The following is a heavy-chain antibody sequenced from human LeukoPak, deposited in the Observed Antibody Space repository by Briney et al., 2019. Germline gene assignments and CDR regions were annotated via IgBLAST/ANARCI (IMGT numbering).Heavy chain of an antibody. CDR1: GLTFSNHA. J-gene: IGHJ4*02. Sequence: PGGSLRLSSAASGLTFSNHAMGWVRQAPGKGLEWISEISGSGGSTYYADSVKGRFTISRDNSKNTLYLQMNSLRAEDTAVYYCTRELFDFDYWGQGTLVTVSS. CDR2: ISGSGGST. CDR3: TRELFDFDY. D-gene: IGHD3-10*01. V-gene: IGHV3-23*01.